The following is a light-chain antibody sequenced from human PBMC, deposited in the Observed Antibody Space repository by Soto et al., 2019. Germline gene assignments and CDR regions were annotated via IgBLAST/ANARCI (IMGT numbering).Light chain of an antibody. CDR1: QGIRND. CDR3: LHHNTYPWT. CDR2: AAS. Sequence: DIPMTQSPSSLSASVGDRVTITCRASQGIRNDLGWYQQKPEQAPKRLISAASTLQSGVPSRFSGRGSCTESTLTISLLQPEDFATYYCLHHNTYPWTFGQGTKVEIK. J-gene: IGKJ1*01. V-gene: IGKV1-17*01.